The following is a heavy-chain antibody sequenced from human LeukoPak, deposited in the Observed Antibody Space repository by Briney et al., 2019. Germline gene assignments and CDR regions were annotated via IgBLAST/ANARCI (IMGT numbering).Heavy chain of an antibody. D-gene: IGHD2-2*01. Sequence: PGGTLRLSCAASGFTFSSYWMSWVRQAPGKGLEWVANINQDGNEKYYVDSVKGRFTLSRDNTKKSLYLQMNSLRAEDTAVYYCARGQRDCSRPSCYGYWFDPWGQGTLVTVSS. J-gene: IGHJ5*02. CDR3: ARGQRDCSRPSCYGYWFDP. CDR1: GFTFSSYW. V-gene: IGHV3-7*01. CDR2: INQDGNEK.